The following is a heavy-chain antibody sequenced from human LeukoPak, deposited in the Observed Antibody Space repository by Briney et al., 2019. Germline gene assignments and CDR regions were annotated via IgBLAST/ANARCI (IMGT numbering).Heavy chain of an antibody. CDR1: GYTFTSYY. J-gene: IGHJ4*02. D-gene: IGHD3-10*01. CDR3: ARGGGSSFFDY. V-gene: IGHV1-2*02. CDR2: INPSGGGT. Sequence: ASVKVSCKASGYTFTSYYMHWVRQAPGQGLEWMGIINPSGGGTNYAQKFQGRVTMTRDTSITTAYMELTTLRSDDTAIYYCARGGGSSFFDYWGQGTLVTVSS.